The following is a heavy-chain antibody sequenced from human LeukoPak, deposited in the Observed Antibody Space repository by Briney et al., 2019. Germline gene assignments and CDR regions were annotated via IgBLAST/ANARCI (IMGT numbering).Heavy chain of an antibody. CDR3: ARAVVPARTNWFDP. V-gene: IGHV4-59*07. CDR1: GGSISSYY. D-gene: IGHD2-2*01. J-gene: IGHJ5*02. Sequence: SVSLFISGSGPGGSISSYYWSWIRKPPVLGMKRIGYIYYYEGTNYNPSLKIRVTISVGTSKNQFSLMLSSVTAADTAVYYCARAVVPARTNWFDPWGQGTLVTVSS. CDR2: IYYYEGT.